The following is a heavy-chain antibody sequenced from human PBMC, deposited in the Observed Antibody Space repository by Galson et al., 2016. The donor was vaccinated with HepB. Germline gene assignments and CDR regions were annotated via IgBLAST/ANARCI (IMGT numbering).Heavy chain of an antibody. J-gene: IGHJ4*02. V-gene: IGHV3-7*03. CDR1: EFTFSNGW. D-gene: IGHD3-10*01. Sequence: SLRLSCADSEFTFSNGWMSWVRQAPGKGLEWVAHINQDGSDIYYVDPVKGRFTISRDKAKKSLYQQLNSLRVDDTALYYCVGWFGDLNTWGQGTLVTVSS. CDR3: VGWFGDLNT. CDR2: INQDGSDI.